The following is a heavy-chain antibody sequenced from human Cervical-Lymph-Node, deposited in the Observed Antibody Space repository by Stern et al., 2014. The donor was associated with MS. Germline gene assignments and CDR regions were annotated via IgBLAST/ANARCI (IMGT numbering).Heavy chain of an antibody. CDR2: IYPGDSDT. D-gene: IGHD5-12*01. J-gene: IGHJ4*02. Sequence: VQLVQSGAEVKEPGDSLKISCQGSGYTFNTYWITWVRQMPGKGLEWMGIIYPGDSDTKYSPSFQGQVTISADKSISTAYLQWSSLKASDSAVYYCARLSSHWWLPDFDSWGQGTLVTVSS. CDR3: ARLSSHWWLPDFDS. CDR1: GYTFNTYW. V-gene: IGHV5-51*03.